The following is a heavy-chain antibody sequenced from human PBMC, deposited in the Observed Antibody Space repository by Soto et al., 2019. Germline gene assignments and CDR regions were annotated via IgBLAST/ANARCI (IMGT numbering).Heavy chain of an antibody. CDR3: AKVSRKGSAIDFDY. Sequence: QVQLVQSGAELKKPGASVKVSCKASGYTFSNYDMNWVRQATGQGPEWIGWVNPNHGDTGYAQKFQSGVTLTTAISTTTSYMALTSLRSEDTAIYYCAKVSRKGSAIDFDYWGQGTLITVSS. D-gene: IGHD3-10*01. CDR2: VNPNHGDT. V-gene: IGHV1-8*01. J-gene: IGHJ4*02. CDR1: GYTFSNYD.